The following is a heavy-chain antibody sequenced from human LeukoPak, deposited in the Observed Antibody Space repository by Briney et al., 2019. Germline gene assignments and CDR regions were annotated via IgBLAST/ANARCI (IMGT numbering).Heavy chain of an antibody. CDR3: ARSNGDNSFFYYGMDV. J-gene: IGHJ6*02. V-gene: IGHV3-30-3*01. D-gene: IGHD4-23*01. CDR1: GFTFSIYA. CDR2: TSYDGGNK. Sequence: PGGSLRLSCAASGFTFSIYAMHWVRQAPGKGREWVAFTSYDGGNKFYAGSVKGRFTISRDNSKNTLYLQMNSLRAEDTAVYYCARSNGDNSFFYYGMDVWGQGTTVTVSS.